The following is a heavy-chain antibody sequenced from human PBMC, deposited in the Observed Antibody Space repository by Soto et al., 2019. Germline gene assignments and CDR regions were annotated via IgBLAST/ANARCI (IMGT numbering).Heavy chain of an antibody. D-gene: IGHD6-6*01. CDR3: ARAALTEQLAY. CDR1: GGSISSGAYY. CDR2: ISYSVST. J-gene: IGHJ4*02. V-gene: IGHV4-31*03. Sequence: QVQLLESGPGLVKPSQTLSLTCTVSGGSISSGAYYWSWLRQHPGKGLEWIGYISYSVSTYYTPSLKSRVTISADTSKNQFSLKLNSVNAADTAIYYCARAALTEQLAYWGQGILVTVSS.